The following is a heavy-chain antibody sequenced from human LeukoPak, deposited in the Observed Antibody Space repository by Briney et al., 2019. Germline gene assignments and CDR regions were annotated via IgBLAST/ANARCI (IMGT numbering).Heavy chain of an antibody. CDR2: ISAYNGNT. V-gene: IGHV1-18*01. CDR1: GYTFTSYG. D-gene: IGHD6-13*01. J-gene: IGHJ4*02. CDR3: ASSSSWYVGQDY. Sequence: ASVKVSCQASGYTFTSYGISWVRQAPGQGLEWMGWISAYNGNTNYAQKLQGRVTTTTDTSTSTAYMELRSLRSDDTAVYYCASSSSWYVGQDYWGQGTLVTVSS.